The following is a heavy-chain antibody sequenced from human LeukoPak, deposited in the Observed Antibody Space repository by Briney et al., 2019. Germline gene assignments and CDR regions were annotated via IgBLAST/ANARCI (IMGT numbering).Heavy chain of an antibody. Sequence: SETLSLTCTVSGGSISSYYWSWIRQPPGKGLEWIGYIYYSGSTNYNPSLKSRVTISVDTSKNQFSLKLSSVTAADTAVYRCARGAVTNFDYWGQGTLVTVSS. CDR3: ARGAVTNFDY. D-gene: IGHD4-11*01. CDR1: GGSISSYY. J-gene: IGHJ4*02. V-gene: IGHV4-59*01. CDR2: IYYSGST.